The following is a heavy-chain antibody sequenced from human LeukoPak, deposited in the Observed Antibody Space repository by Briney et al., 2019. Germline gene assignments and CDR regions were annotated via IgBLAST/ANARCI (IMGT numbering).Heavy chain of an antibody. CDR3: GGGPAVSPTDY. D-gene: IGHD3-16*01. CDR2: IKQDGSEK. V-gene: IGHV3-7*01. Sequence: GGSLRLSCAASGFTFSSYWMSWVRQAPGKGLEWVANIKQDGSEKYYVDSVKGRFTISRDNAKNSLYLQMNSLRAEDTAVYYCGGGPAVSPTDYWGQGTLVTVSS. J-gene: IGHJ4*02. CDR1: GFTFSSYW.